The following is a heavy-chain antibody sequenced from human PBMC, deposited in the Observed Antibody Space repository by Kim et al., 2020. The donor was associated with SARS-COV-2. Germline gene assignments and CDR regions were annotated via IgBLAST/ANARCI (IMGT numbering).Heavy chain of an antibody. CDR2: ICAYNGNP. CDR1: GYTFTSYG. Sequence: ASVKVSCKASGYTFTSYGISWVRQAPGQGLEWMGWICAYNGNPNYAQKLQGRVTLTTDTSTSTAYMELRSLRSDDTAVYYCACDRWKSSGWYGFYYYYGMDVWGQGTTVTVSS. D-gene: IGHD6-19*01. V-gene: IGHV1-18*04. CDR3: ACDRWKSSGWYGFYYYYGMDV. J-gene: IGHJ6*02.